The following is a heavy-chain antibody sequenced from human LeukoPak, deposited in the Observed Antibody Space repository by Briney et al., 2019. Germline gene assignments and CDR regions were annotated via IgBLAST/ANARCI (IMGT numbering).Heavy chain of an antibody. CDR3: ARGGGSYSYYFDY. V-gene: IGHV3-30-3*01. J-gene: IGHJ4*02. CDR1: GLTSSSYP. Sequence: GGSLRLSFQASGLTSSSYPMHGVGKPPGRGGEGVEIVSYDGTHEYYADTVKGRFTISRDNSKNTLYLQMNSLRAEDTAVHYCARGGGSYSYYFDYWGQGTLVTVSS. CDR2: VSYDGTHE. D-gene: IGHD1-26*01.